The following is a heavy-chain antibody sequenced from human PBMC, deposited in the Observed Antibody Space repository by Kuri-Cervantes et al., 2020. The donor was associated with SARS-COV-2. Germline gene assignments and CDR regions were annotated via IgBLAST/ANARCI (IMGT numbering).Heavy chain of an antibody. D-gene: IGHD6-13*01. J-gene: IGHJ4*02. Sequence: ESLKISCAASGFTFSSYWMSWVRQAPGKGLEWVANIKQDGSEKYYVDSVKGRFTISRDNAKNSLYLQMNSLRAEDTAVYYCARVAAAGGLDYWGQGTLVTVSS. CDR1: GFTFSSYW. V-gene: IGHV3-7*01. CDR2: IKQDGSEK. CDR3: ARVAAAGGLDY.